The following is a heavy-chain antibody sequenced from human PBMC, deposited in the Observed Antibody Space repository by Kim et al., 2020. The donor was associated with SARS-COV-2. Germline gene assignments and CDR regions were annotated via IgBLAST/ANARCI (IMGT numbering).Heavy chain of an antibody. CDR1: GGSISSYY. V-gene: IGHV4-59*01. J-gene: IGHJ3*02. Sequence: SETLSLTCTVSGGSISSYYWSWIRQPPGKGLEWIGYIYYSGSTNYNPSLKSRVTISVDTSKNQFSLKLSSVTAADTAVYYCARVRKYYYDSSGYYLPEFGAFDIWGQGTMVTVSS. CDR2: IYYSGST. CDR3: ARVRKYYYDSSGYYLPEFGAFDI. D-gene: IGHD3-22*01.